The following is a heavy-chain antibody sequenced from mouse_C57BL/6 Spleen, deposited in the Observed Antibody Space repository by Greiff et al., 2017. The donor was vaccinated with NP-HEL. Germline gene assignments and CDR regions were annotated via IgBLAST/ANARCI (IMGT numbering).Heavy chain of an antibody. CDR1: GYTFTSYW. J-gene: IGHJ2*01. Sequence: QVHVKQPGTELVKPGASVKLSCKASGYTFTSYWMHWVKQRPGQGLEWIGNINPSNGGTNYNEKFKSKATLTVDKSSSTAYMQLSSLTSEDSAVYYCARATTVVARNYFDYWGQGTTLTVSS. V-gene: IGHV1-53*01. D-gene: IGHD1-1*01. CDR2: INPSNGGT. CDR3: ARATTVVARNYFDY.